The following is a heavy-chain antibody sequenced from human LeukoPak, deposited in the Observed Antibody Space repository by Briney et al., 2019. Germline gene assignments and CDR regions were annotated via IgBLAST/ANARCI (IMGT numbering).Heavy chain of an antibody. CDR2: IYSGGST. CDR3: ARGRVSSSTWHSTYYYYFYMDV. CDR1: GFTVSSNY. D-gene: IGHD4-11*01. V-gene: IGHV3-53*01. Sequence: GGSLRLSCAASGFTVSSNYMSWVRQAPGKGLEWVSVIYSGGSTYYADSVKGRFTISRDNSKNTLYLQMNSLRAEDTAVYYCARGRVSSSTWHSTYYYYFYMDVWGKGTTVTVSS. J-gene: IGHJ6*03.